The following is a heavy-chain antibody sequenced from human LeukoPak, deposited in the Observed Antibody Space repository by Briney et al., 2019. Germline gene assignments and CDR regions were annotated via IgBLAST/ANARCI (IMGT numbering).Heavy chain of an antibody. CDR2: ISGSGGST. CDR1: GFTFSSYA. Sequence: QPGGSLRLSCAASGFTFSSYAMSWVRQAPGKGLEWVSAISGSGGSTYYADSVKGRFTISRDNAKNSLYLQMISLRAEDTAVYYCARDSGSDYPPHWGQGTLVTVSS. V-gene: IGHV3-23*01. CDR3: ARDSGSDYPPH. J-gene: IGHJ4*02. D-gene: IGHD1-26*01.